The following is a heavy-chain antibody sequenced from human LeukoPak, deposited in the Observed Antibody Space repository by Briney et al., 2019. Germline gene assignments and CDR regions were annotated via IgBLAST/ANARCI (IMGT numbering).Heavy chain of an antibody. V-gene: IGHV3-33*01. D-gene: IGHD2-21*02. CDR1: GFTFSSYG. CDR2: IWYDGSNK. Sequence: PGRSLRLSCAASGFTFSSYGMHWVRQAPGKGLEWVAVIWYDGSNKYYADSVKGRFTISRDNSKNTLYLQMNSLRAEDTAVYYCARGPPMTRDFDYWGQGTLVTVSS. CDR3: ARGPPMTRDFDY. J-gene: IGHJ4*02.